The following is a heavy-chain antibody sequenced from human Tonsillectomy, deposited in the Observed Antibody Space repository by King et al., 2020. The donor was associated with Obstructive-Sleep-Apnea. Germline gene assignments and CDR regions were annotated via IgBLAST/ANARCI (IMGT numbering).Heavy chain of an antibody. CDR2: IIPVFGTG. V-gene: IGHV1-69*01. Sequence: VQLVESGVEVKKPGSSVKVSCKASGGTLSFNAIHWVRQAPGQRLEWMGGIIPVFGTGNYAQKFQGRLTITADESTNTAYMELSSLRPEDTAIYYCAREEGGSGYYAGGYLDYWGQGTLVTVSA. J-gene: IGHJ4*02. D-gene: IGHD3-3*01. CDR1: GGTLSFNA. CDR3: AREEGGSGYYAGGYLDY.